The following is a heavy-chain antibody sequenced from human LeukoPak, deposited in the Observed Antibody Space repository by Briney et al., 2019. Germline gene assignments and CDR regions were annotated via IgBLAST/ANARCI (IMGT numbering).Heavy chain of an antibody. CDR3: ARVPYCSSTSCYAIFDY. D-gene: IGHD2-2*01. V-gene: IGHV3-7*05. CDR2: IKQDGSEK. Sequence: GGSLRLSWAASGLTFSSYWMSWVRQAPGKGLEWVANIKQDGSEKYYVDSVKGRFTISRDNAKNSLYLQMNSLRAEDTAVYYCARVPYCSSTSCYAIFDYWGQGTLVTVSS. CDR1: GLTFSSYW. J-gene: IGHJ4*02.